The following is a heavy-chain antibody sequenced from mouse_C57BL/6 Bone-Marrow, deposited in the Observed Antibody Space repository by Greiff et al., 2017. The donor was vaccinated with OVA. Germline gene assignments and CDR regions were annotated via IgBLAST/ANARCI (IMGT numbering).Heavy chain of an antibody. J-gene: IGHJ1*03. D-gene: IGHD1-1*01. CDR2: IYPGDGDT. CDR1: GYAFSSYW. V-gene: IGHV1-80*01. CDR3: ARSSIYYYGSSHWYFDV. Sequence: QVHVKQSGAELVKPGASVKISCKASGYAFSSYWMNWVKQRPGKGLEWIGQIYPGDGDTNYNGKFKGKATLTADKSSSTAYMQLSSLTSEDSAVYFCARSSIYYYGSSHWYFDVWGTGTTVTVSS.